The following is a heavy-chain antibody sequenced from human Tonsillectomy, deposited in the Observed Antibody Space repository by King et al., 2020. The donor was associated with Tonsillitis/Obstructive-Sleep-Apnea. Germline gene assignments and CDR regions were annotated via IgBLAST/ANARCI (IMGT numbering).Heavy chain of an antibody. CDR2: ISGSGNTI. CDR1: GFTFNYYS. J-gene: IGHJ4*02. V-gene: IGHV3-48*02. CDR3: TRDIRGNYDFWSGYPGY. Sequence: DVQLVQSGGGLIQPGGSLRLSCAASGFTFNYYSMDWVRQAPGKGREWVSYISGSGNTIYYDDSVKGRFTISRDNAKSSLYLQMNRLRDEDTAVYYCTRDIRGNYDFWSGYPGYWGQGTLVTVSS. D-gene: IGHD3-3*01.